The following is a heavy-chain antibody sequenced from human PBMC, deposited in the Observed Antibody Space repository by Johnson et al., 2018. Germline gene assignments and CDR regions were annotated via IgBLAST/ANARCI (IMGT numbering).Heavy chain of an antibody. Sequence: VQLGEAGGGLVEPGGSLKLCCAASGFTFSGSAMHWVRQASGKGLAWIGRIRSKANSYATAYAASVKGRFTISRDDSKNTAYLQMNSLKTEDTAVYYCTSEGHWGQGTLVTVSS. CDR2: IRSKANSYAT. CDR1: GFTFSGSA. J-gene: IGHJ1*01. CDR3: TSEGH. V-gene: IGHV3-73*01.